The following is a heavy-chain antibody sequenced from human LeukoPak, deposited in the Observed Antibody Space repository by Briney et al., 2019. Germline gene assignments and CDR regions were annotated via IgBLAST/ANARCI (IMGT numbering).Heavy chain of an antibody. D-gene: IGHD4-11*01. CDR2: IYPGDSIT. V-gene: IGHV5-51*01. Sequence: RGESLKISCEVSGYSFLSYWIGWVRQMPGKGLEWMGIIYPGDSITKYSPSLQGQVTISADKSINTAFLHWSSLQASDTAVYFCAHAVNGNYYFDPWGQGTLVTVSS. J-gene: IGHJ5*02. CDR1: GYSFLSYW. CDR3: AHAVNGNYYFDP.